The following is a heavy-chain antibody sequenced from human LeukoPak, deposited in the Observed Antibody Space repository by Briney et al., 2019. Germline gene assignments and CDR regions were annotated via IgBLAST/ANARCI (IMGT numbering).Heavy chain of an antibody. V-gene: IGHV3-7*03. CDR3: ARRYFDY. Sequence: GGSLRLSCVASVFTFSSYWMSWVRQAPGKGPEWVANIKGDGSGKYYVDSVKGRFTISRDNAKNSLDLQMNSLRAEDTAVYYCARRYFDYWGQGTLVTVSS. J-gene: IGHJ4*02. CDR2: IKGDGSGK. CDR1: VFTFSSYW.